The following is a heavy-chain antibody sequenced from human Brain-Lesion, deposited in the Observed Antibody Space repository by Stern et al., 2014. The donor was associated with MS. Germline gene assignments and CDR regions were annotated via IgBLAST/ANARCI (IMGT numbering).Heavy chain of an antibody. D-gene: IGHD1-26*01. Sequence: QLQLQESGPGLVKPSETLSLTCTVSGGSISSSTYYWAWIRQPPGKGLEWIGNIYYSGFTYYNPSLKSRVTISGCISKNQFSLKLSSVPAADTAIYYCARHDSVPRPSQLYSARDRGPGYFDYWGQGTLVTVSS. CDR2: IYYSGFT. CDR3: ARHDSVPRPSQLYSARDRGPGYFDY. J-gene: IGHJ4*02. CDR1: GGSISSSTYY. V-gene: IGHV4-39*01.